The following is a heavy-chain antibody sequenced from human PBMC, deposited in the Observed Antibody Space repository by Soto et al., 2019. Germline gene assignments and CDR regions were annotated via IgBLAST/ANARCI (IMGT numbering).Heavy chain of an antibody. Sequence: GGSLRLSCVASGFTFRGSTMHWVRQASGKGLEWIGPISIKPNNYATVYAASVTGRFTISRDDSKNTAYLQMNSLKTEDTAVYYCTRAYENSNYYFDHWGRGTLVTVSS. CDR1: GFTFRGST. CDR2: ISIKPNNYAT. D-gene: IGHD3-22*01. CDR3: TRAYENSNYYFDH. V-gene: IGHV3-73*01. J-gene: IGHJ4*02.